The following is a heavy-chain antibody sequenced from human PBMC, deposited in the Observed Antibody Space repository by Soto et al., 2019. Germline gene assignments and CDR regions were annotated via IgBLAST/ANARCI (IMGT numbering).Heavy chain of an antibody. CDR3: AKDASDGPLYCSSTSCYYYYYMDV. D-gene: IGHD2-2*01. J-gene: IGHJ6*03. V-gene: IGHV3-23*01. CDR1: GFTFSSYA. Sequence: EVQLLESGGGLVQPGGSLRLSCAASGFTFSSYAMSWVRQAPGKGLEWVSAISGSGGSTYYADSVMGRFTISRDNSKNTLYLQMTSLRAEDTTVYYCAKDASDGPLYCSSTSCYYYYYMDVWGKGTTVTVSS. CDR2: ISGSGGST.